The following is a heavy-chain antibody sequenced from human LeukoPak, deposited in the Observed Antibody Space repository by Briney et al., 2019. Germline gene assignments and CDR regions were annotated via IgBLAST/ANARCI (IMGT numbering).Heavy chain of an antibody. CDR1: GGSISSYY. CDR2: IYYSGST. D-gene: IGHD6-13*01. CDR3: MRRRGGSSWVDY. V-gene: IGHV4-39*01. Sequence: SETLSLTCTVSGGSISSYYWGWIRQPPGKGLEWIGNIYYSGSTYCNPSLKSRVTISVDPSSNQFSLKLSSVTAADTAVYYCMRRRGGSSWVDYWGQGTLVTVSS. J-gene: IGHJ4*02.